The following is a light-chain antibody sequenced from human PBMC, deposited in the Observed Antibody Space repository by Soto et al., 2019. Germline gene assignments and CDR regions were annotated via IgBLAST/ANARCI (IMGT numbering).Light chain of an antibody. V-gene: IGKV3-15*01. CDR3: QQYVNWPPTFN. J-gene: IGKJ2*01. Sequence: EIVMTQSPATLSVSPGERVTLSCRASQSVSTNLAWYQQKPGQAPRLLIYGASTRATGIPARFSGSGSGTEFTLAISSLQSEDFAVYYCQQYVNWPPTFNFGQGTKLEIK. CDR2: GAS. CDR1: QSVSTN.